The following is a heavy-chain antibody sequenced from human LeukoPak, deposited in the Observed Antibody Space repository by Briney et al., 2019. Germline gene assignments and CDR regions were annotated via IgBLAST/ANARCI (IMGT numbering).Heavy chain of an antibody. V-gene: IGHV3-66*02. CDR1: GFTVSSNY. D-gene: IGHD3-22*01. Sequence: GGSLRLSCAASGFTVSSNYMSWVRQAPGKGLEWVSVIYSGGSTYYADSVKGRFTISRDNSKNTLYPQMNSLRAEDTAVYYCARDDYYDSSIIWGQGTMVTVSS. J-gene: IGHJ3*02. CDR2: IYSGGST. CDR3: ARDDYYDSSII.